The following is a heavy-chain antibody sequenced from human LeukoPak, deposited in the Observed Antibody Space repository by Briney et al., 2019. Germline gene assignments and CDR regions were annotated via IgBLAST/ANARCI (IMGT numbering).Heavy chain of an antibody. J-gene: IGHJ4*02. Sequence: GGSLRLSCAASGFTFSSYWMHWVRQAPGKGLVWVSRINSDGSSTSYADSVKGRFTISRDNAKNSLYLQMNSLRAEDTAVYYCQSGWFSYFDYWGQGTLVTVSS. CDR1: GFTFSSYW. CDR2: INSDGSST. CDR3: QSGWFSYFDY. D-gene: IGHD6-19*01. V-gene: IGHV3-74*01.